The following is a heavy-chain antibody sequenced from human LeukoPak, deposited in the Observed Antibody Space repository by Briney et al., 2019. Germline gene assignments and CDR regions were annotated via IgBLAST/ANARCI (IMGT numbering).Heavy chain of an antibody. V-gene: IGHV4-34*01. CDR3: ARAPYQLLWGYYYYYMDV. CDR2: INHSGST. D-gene: IGHD2-2*01. CDR1: GGSFSGYY. J-gene: IGHJ6*03. Sequence: SETLSLTCAVYGGSFSGYYWSWIRQPPGRGLEWIGEINHSGSTNYNPSLKSRVTISVDTSKNQFSLKLSSVTAADTAVYYCARAPYQLLWGYYYYYMDVWGKGTTVTVSS.